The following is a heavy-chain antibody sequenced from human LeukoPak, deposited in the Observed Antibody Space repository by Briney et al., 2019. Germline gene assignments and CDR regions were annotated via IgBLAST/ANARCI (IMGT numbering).Heavy chain of an antibody. D-gene: IGHD6-6*01. V-gene: IGHV3-53*01. CDR1: GFTVSSNS. CDR2: IYSDNT. Sequence: GGSLRLSCTVSGFTVSSNSMSWVRQAPGKGLEWVSFIYSDNTHYSDSVKGRFTISRDNARNTLYLQMNSLRAEDTALYYCAKVSEFFIVDRRALFDSWGQGTLVTVSS. J-gene: IGHJ4*02. CDR3: AKVSEFFIVDRRALFDS.